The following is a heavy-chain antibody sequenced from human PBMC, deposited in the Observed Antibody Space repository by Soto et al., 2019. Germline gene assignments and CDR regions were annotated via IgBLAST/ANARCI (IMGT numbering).Heavy chain of an antibody. D-gene: IGHD3-9*01. Sequence: SETLSLTCTVSGGSISSGDYYWSWIRQPPGKGLEWIGYIYYSGSTYYNPSLKSRVTISVDTSKNQFSLKLSSVTAADTAVYYCASANRITISKHRGYYFDYWGQGTLVTVSS. CDR3: ASANRITISKHRGYYFDY. CDR2: IYYSGST. V-gene: IGHV4-30-4*01. CDR1: GGSISSGDYY. J-gene: IGHJ4*02.